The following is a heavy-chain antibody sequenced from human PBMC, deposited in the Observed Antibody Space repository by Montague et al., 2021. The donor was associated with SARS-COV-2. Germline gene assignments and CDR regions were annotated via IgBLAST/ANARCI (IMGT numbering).Heavy chain of an antibody. J-gene: IGHJ6*02. V-gene: IGHV4-59*01. CDR2: IYYGGST. CDR1: GGSISSYY. Sequence: SETLSLTCTVSGGSISSYYWSWIRQPPGKGLEWIGYIYYGGSTNYNPSLKSRVTISVDTSKNQFSLKLSSVTAADTAVYYCARDPLMVRGVSVYGMDVWGQGTTVTVSS. D-gene: IGHD3-10*01. CDR3: ARDPLMVRGVSVYGMDV.